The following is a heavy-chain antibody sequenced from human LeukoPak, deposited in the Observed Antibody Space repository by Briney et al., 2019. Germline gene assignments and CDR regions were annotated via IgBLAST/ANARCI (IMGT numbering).Heavy chain of an antibody. J-gene: IGHJ3*02. D-gene: IGHD3-22*01. Sequence: ASVKVSCKASGYTFTGYYMHWVRQAPGQGLEWMGWINPNSGGTNYAQKFQGRVTMTRDTSINTAYMELSRLTSDDTAVYYCASVGYDSSGYYHNDAFDIWGQGTMVTVSP. V-gene: IGHV1-2*02. CDR3: ASVGYDSSGYYHNDAFDI. CDR2: INPNSGGT. CDR1: GYTFTGYY.